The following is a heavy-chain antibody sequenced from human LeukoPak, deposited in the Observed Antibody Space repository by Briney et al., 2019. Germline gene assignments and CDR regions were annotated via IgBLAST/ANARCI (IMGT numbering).Heavy chain of an antibody. CDR2: IYYSGST. CDR3: ARDQGGYYMDV. V-gene: IGHV4-59*01. J-gene: IGHJ6*03. CDR1: GGSINSYS. Sequence: PSETLSLTCTVSGGSINSYSWGWLRQPPGKGLELIGYIYYSGSTDYNPSLKSRVTISVDTSKNQFSLRLNSVTAADPAVYYCARDQGGYYMDVWGKGTTVTVSS.